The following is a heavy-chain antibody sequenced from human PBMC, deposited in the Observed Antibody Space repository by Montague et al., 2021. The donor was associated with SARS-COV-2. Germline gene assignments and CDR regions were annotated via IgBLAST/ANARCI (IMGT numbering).Heavy chain of an antibody. Sequence: TLSLTCTVSGGSIGSGSYYWSWIRQPAGKGLEWIGRIYTSGSTNYNPSLKSRVTISVDTSKNQFSLKLSSVTAADTAVYYCAREWVYYDILTGYRNWFDPWGQGTLVTVSS. J-gene: IGHJ5*02. V-gene: IGHV4-61*02. CDR2: IYTSGST. CDR3: AREWVYYDILTGYRNWFDP. CDR1: GGSIGSGSYY. D-gene: IGHD3-9*01.